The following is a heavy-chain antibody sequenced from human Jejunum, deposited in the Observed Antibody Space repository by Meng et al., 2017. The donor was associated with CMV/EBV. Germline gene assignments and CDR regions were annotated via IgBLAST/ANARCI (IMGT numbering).Heavy chain of an antibody. Sequence: FTFRSYVMPWVRQAPGKGLEHVSLISSNGGSVYYADSVKGRFTISRDNSKNTLYLQMGSLRAEDMAVYYYARDGATGYFGDYFFDYWGQGTLVTVSS. CDR3: ARDGATGYFGDYFFDY. CDR2: ISSNGGSV. CDR1: FTFRSYV. V-gene: IGHV3-64*02. J-gene: IGHJ4*02. D-gene: IGHD3-9*01.